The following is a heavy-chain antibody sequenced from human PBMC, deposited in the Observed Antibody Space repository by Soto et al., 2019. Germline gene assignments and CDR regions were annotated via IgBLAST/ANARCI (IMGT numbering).Heavy chain of an antibody. V-gene: IGHV3-30*03. Sequence: QAHLVECGGGVGQPGRSLRLSCAASGFTFTSYGMHWVRQAPGTRLEWVAVISYDGGLQHYADSVKGRFTISRDNSKNMVLLQMNSLRAEDTAVYYCVSDRGYGHASVPYSWGQGTLVSVSS. CDR3: VSDRGYGHASVPYS. J-gene: IGHJ4*02. CDR1: GFTFTSYG. D-gene: IGHD5-18*01. CDR2: ISYDGGLQ.